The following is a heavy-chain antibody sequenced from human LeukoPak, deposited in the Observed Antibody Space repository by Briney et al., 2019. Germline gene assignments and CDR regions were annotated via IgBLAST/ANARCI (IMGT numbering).Heavy chain of an antibody. J-gene: IGHJ4*02. CDR2: IYYSGST. CDR3: ARGEDYGDTFDY. CDR1: GGSISSGDYY. D-gene: IGHD4-17*01. V-gene: IGHV4-30-4*01. Sequence: SETLSLTCTVSGGSISSGDYYWSWIRQPPGKGLEWIGYIYYSGSTYYNPSLKSRVTISVDTSKNQFSLKLSSVTAADTAVYYCARGEDYGDTFDYRGQGTLVTVSS.